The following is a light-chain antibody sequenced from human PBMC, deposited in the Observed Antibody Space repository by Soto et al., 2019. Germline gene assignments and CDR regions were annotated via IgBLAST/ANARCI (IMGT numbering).Light chain of an antibody. Sequence: QSVLTQPPSVSGAPGQRVTISCTGSNSNIGAGFDVHWYQQSPGAAPKLVIYVNGERPSGIPERFSGSKSGTSASLIIAGLQADDEAEYYCQSYDTSLSGWVFGGGTKVTVL. CDR2: VNG. J-gene: IGLJ3*02. CDR3: QSYDTSLSGWV. CDR1: NSNIGAGFD. V-gene: IGLV1-40*01.